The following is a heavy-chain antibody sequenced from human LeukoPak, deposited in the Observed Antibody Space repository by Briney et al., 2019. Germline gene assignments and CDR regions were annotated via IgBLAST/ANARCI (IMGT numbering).Heavy chain of an antibody. Sequence: GGSLRLSCAASGFTFSSYSMNWVRHAPGKGLEWVSSISTSSIYIYYADSVKGRFTISRDNAKNSLYLQMNSLRAEDTAVYYCARVGATRGIVVDPFDYWGQGTLVTVPS. CDR3: ARVGATRGIVVDPFDY. J-gene: IGHJ4*02. CDR2: ISTSSIYI. CDR1: GFTFSSYS. D-gene: IGHD3-22*01. V-gene: IGHV3-21*01.